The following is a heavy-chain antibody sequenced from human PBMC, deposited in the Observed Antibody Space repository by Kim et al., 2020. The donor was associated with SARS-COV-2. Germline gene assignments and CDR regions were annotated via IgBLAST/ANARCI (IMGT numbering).Heavy chain of an antibody. CDR3: VRGPQYDDFRSGFGFYYM. J-gene: IGHJ6*03. CDR1: GGFFHNYY. V-gene: IGHV4-59*01. CDR2: IYYNGNT. Sequence: SETLSLICTVSGGFFHNYYWSWIRQPPGKGLEYIGYIYYNGNTNYNPSLQSRVTISMDTSKTQFSLKLRSVTAADTAVYYCVRGPQYDDFRSGFGFYYM. D-gene: IGHD3-3*01.